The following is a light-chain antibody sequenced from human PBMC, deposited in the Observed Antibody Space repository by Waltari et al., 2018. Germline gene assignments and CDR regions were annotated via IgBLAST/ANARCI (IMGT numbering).Light chain of an antibody. CDR2: DVY. Sequence: QSALTQPRSVSGSPGQSVTISCTGTSTDIGGYNSVSWYQHHPGKAPTLMIFDVYNRPSWVPDRFSGSKSGNTASLTISGLQPEDEADYYCCTYAGSYTQVVFGGGTKLTVL. CDR3: CTYAGSYTQVV. V-gene: IGLV2-11*01. J-gene: IGLJ3*02. CDR1: STDIGGYNS.